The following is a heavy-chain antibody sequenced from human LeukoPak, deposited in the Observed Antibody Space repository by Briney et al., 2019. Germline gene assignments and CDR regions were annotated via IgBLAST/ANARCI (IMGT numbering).Heavy chain of an antibody. D-gene: IGHD3-10*01. CDR2: INHSGST. CDR1: GGSFSGYY. J-gene: IGHJ5*02. CDR3: ARAWIRGGWFDP. V-gene: IGHV4-34*01. Sequence: PSETLSLTCAVDGGSFSGYYWSWIRQPPGKGLEWIGEINHSGSTNYNPSLKSRVTISVDTSKNQFSLKLSSVTAADTAVYYCARAWIRGGWFDPWGQGTLVTVSS.